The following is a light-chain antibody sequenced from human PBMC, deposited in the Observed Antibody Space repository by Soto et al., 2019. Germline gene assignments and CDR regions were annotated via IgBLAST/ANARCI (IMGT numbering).Light chain of an antibody. CDR3: QQRSNWPRFT. CDR1: QSVSSY. J-gene: IGKJ3*01. V-gene: IGKV3-11*01. CDR2: DAS. Sequence: EIVLTQSPATLSLSPGERATLSCRASQSVSSYLAWYQQKPGQAPRLLIYDASNRATGIPARFSGSGSGTDFTLTIISLEPEDFAVYYCQQRSNWPRFTFGPGTKADIK.